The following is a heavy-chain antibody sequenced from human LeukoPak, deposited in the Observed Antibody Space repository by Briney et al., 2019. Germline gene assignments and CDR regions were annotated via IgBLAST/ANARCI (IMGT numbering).Heavy chain of an antibody. V-gene: IGHV4-30-4*08. CDR2: IYYSGST. J-gene: IGHJ1*01. CDR3: ARAYGDSGHFQH. D-gene: IGHD4-17*01. Sequence: PSQTLSLTCTVSGGPISSGDYYWSWIRQPPGKGLEWIGYIYYSGSTYYNPSLKSRVTISVDTSKNQFSLKLSSVTAADTAVYYCARAYGDSGHFQHWGQGTLVTVSS. CDR1: GGPISSGDYY.